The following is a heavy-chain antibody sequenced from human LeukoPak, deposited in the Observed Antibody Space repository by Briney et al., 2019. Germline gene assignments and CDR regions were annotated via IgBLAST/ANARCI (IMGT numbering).Heavy chain of an antibody. CDR1: GGSISSYY. CDR2: IYYIGNT. V-gene: IGHV4-59*01. CDR3: ATAGPVAVAGTDYFDS. Sequence: PSGTLSLTCTVSGGSISSYYWSWIRQPPGKGLEWIGYIYYIGNTNYDPSLKSRVTMSVDTSRNQVSLKLSSVTAADTAVYYCATAGPVAVAGTDYFDSWGQGTLVTV. J-gene: IGHJ4*02. D-gene: IGHD6-19*01.